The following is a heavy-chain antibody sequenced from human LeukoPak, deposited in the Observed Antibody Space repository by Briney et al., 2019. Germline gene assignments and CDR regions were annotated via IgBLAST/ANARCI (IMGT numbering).Heavy chain of an antibody. Sequence: GGSLRLSCAASGFTFDDYAMHWVRQAPGKGLVWVSRINSDGSSTTYADSVKGRFTISRDNAKNTLYLQMNSLRAEDTGVYYCARIASHSSSWYDGGFWGQGTLVTVSS. CDR2: INSDGSST. D-gene: IGHD6-13*01. J-gene: IGHJ4*02. CDR3: ARIASHSSSWYDGGF. CDR1: GFTFDDYA. V-gene: IGHV3-74*01.